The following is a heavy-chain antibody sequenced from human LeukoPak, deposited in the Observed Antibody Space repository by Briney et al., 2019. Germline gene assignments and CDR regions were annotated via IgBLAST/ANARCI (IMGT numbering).Heavy chain of an antibody. CDR1: GFTFSSYA. CDR3: VKDGRRGYSYGYSDY. Sequence: GGSLRLSCSASGFTFSSYAMHWVRQAPGKGLEYVSAISSNGGSTYYADSVKGRFTISRDHSKNTLYLQMSSLRAEDTAVYYCVKDGRRGYSYGYSDYWGQGTLVTVSS. V-gene: IGHV3-64D*06. J-gene: IGHJ4*02. D-gene: IGHD5-18*01. CDR2: ISSNGGST.